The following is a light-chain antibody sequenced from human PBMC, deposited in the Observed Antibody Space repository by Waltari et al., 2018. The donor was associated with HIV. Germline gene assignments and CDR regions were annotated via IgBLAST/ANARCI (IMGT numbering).Light chain of an antibody. CDR2: AAS. CDR1: QSINSY. J-gene: IGKJ5*01. CDR3: QQSYSTPRIT. Sequence: DIQMTQSPSSLSASVGDRVTITCRERQSINSYLNWYQQKPGKAPKLLIYAASSLQSGVPSRFSGSGSGTDFTLTISSLQPEDFATYYCQQSYSTPRITFGQGTRLEIE. V-gene: IGKV1-39*01.